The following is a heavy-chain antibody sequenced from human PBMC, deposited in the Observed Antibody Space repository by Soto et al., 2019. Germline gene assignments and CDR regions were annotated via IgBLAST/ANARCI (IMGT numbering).Heavy chain of an antibody. CDR3: ARDVSCSSTSWYTGYGFDP. V-gene: IGHV4-4*07. J-gene: IGHJ5*02. CDR1: GGCISSYY. Sequence: ETLSLGCTVAGGCISSYYGTWIRQPAGKGLEWIGRIYTSGSTNYNPSLKSRVTMSVDTSKNQFSLKLSSVTAADTAVYYCARDVSCSSTSWYTGYGFDPGGQGTLVTVSS. CDR2: IYTSGST. D-gene: IGHD2-2*02.